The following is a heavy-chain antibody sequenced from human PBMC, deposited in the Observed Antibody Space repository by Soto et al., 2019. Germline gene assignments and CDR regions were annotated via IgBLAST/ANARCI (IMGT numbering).Heavy chain of an antibody. CDR2: IYFSGST. CDR1: GGSISSSNYY. CDR3: ARHRGYYHILTGYYTELNFDY. V-gene: IGHV4-39*01. D-gene: IGHD3-9*01. J-gene: IGHJ4*02. Sequence: PSETLSLTCTVSGGSISSSNYYWGWIRQPPGKGLEWIGSIYFSGSTYYNPSLKSRVTISVDTSKNQFSLKLSSVTAADTAVYYCARHRGYYHILTGYYTELNFDYWGQGTLVTVSS.